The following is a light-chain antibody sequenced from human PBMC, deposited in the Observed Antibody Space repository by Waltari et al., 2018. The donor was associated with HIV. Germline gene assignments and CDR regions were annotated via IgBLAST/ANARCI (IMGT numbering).Light chain of an antibody. CDR2: GKN. CDR3: HSRDSSANPVV. J-gene: IGLJ2*01. Sequence: SSELTQDPAVSVALGQTVRITCQGDSLRSYYASWYQQKPGQAPVLVIYGKNNRPSGIPDRFPGSSSGNTASLTITGAQAEDEADYYCHSRDSSANPVVFGGGTKLTVL. CDR1: SLRSYY. V-gene: IGLV3-19*01.